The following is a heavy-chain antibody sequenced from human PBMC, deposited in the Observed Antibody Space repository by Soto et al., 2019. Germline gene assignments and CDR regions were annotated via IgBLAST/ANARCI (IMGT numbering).Heavy chain of an antibody. D-gene: IGHD2-15*01. J-gene: IGHJ4*02. CDR1: EFTVSVNY. CDR2: LHSGGGT. CDR3: AREVVGSLDY. V-gene: IGHV3-66*01. Sequence: EVQLVESGGGLVQPGGSLRLSCTASEFTVSVNYMTWVRQPPGKGLEWVASLHSGGGTYYADSVKGRFTVSRDNSKNTLYLQLNSLRVDDTAVYYWAREVVGSLDYWGQGTLVTVSS.